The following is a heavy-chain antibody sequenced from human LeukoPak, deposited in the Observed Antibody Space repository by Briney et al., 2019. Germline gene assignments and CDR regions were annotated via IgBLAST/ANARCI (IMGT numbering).Heavy chain of an antibody. V-gene: IGHV4-59*01. J-gene: IGHJ3*02. D-gene: IGHD5-18*01. CDR1: GGSISSYY. CDR2: IYYSGST. CDR3: AGVSRLWHAFDI. Sequence: SETLSLTCTVSGGSISSYYWSWIRQPPGKGLEWIGYIYYSGSTNYNPSLKSRVTISVDTSKNQFSLKLSSVTAADTAVYYCAGVSRLWHAFDIWGQGTMVTVSS.